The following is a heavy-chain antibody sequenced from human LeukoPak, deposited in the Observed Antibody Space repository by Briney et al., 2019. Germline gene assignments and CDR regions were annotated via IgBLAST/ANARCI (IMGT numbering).Heavy chain of an antibody. CDR3: ARDTFGTSRPIEY. CDR1: GYTFTSYG. CDR2: INPNSGGT. J-gene: IGHJ4*02. V-gene: IGHV1-2*02. D-gene: IGHD2/OR15-2a*01. Sequence: ASVKVSCKASGYTFTSYGISWVRQAPGQGLEWMGWINPNSGGTNYAQKFQGRVSMTRDTSIGTAYMGLSRLRSDDTAVYYCARDTFGTSRPIEYWGQGTLVTVSS.